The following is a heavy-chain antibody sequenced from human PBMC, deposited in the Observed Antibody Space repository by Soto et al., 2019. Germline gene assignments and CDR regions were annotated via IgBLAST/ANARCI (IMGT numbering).Heavy chain of an antibody. J-gene: IGHJ4*02. CDR2: ISSSSSTI. Sequence: EVQLVESGGGLVKPGGSLRLSCAASGFTFSSYSMNWVRQAPGKGLEWVSSISSSSSTIYYADSVKGRFTISRDNAKNSLYLQMNSLRDEDTAVYYCASPLWFGQLYFEYCGQGTLVTVSS. CDR1: GFTFSSYS. CDR3: ASPLWFGQLYFEY. V-gene: IGHV3-21*01. D-gene: IGHD3-10*01.